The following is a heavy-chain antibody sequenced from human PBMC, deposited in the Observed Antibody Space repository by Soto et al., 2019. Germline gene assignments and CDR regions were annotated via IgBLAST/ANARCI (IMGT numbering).Heavy chain of an antibody. J-gene: IGHJ6*02. Sequence: GASVKVSCKASGYTFTSYGISWVRQAPGQGLEWMGWISAYNGNTNYAQKLQGRATMTTDTSTSTAYMELRSLRSDDTAVYYCARDPITIFGVVNSYYYYGMDVWGQGTTVTVS. CDR3: ARDPITIFGVVNSYYYYGMDV. V-gene: IGHV1-18*01. CDR2: ISAYNGNT. D-gene: IGHD3-3*01. CDR1: GYTFTSYG.